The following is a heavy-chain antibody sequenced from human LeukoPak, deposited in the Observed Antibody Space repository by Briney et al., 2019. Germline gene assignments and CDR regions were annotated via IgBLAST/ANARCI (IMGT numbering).Heavy chain of an antibody. CDR3: ARLYSSGWYYFDY. CDR2: IYYSGST. V-gene: IGHV4-39*01. J-gene: IGHJ4*02. D-gene: IGHD6-19*01. Sequence: PSDTLSLTCTVSGGSISSSSYYWGWIRQPPGKGLEWIGSIYYSGSTYYNPSLKSRVTISVDTSKNQFSLKLSSVTAADTAVYYCARLYSSGWYYFDYWGQGTLVTVSS. CDR1: GGSISSSSYY.